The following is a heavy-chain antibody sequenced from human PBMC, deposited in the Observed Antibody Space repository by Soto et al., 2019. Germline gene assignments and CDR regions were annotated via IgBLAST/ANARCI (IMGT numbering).Heavy chain of an antibody. CDR3: ARGQQLAQNSYSYGMDV. V-gene: IGHV5-10-1*01. J-gene: IGHJ6*02. CDR1: GYSFPSYW. D-gene: IGHD6-13*01. Sequence: GESLKISCKGSGYSFPSYWISWVRQMPGKGLEWMGRIDPSDSFVNYSPSFQGHVTISADKSISTAYLQWRSLKASDTAIYYCARGQQLAQNSYSYGMDVWGQGTTVTVSS. CDR2: IDPSDSFV.